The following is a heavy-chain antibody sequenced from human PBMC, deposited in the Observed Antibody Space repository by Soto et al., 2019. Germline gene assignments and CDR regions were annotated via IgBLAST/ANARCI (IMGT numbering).Heavy chain of an antibody. D-gene: IGHD6-19*01. CDR2: ISGSGGST. CDR3: AKWLTQLSVAGNGLIDY. Sequence: EVQLLESGGGLVQPGGSLRLSCAASGFTFSSYAMSWVRQAPGKALEWVSAISGSGGSTYYADSVKGRFTISRDNSTNTLYLQMNSLRAEDTAVYYCAKWLTQLSVAGNGLIDYWGRETLVTVSS. CDR1: GFTFSSYA. J-gene: IGHJ4*02. V-gene: IGHV3-23*01.